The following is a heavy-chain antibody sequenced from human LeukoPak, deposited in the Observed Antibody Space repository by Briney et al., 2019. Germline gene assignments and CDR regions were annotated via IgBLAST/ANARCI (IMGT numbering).Heavy chain of an antibody. Sequence: SQTLSLTCTVSGGSISSGSYYWSWIRQPAGKGLEWIGRIYTSGSTNYNPSLKSRVTISVDTSKNQFSPKLSSVTAADTAVYYCASSEYSSSRREIQHWGQGTLVTVSS. CDR1: GGSISSGSYY. D-gene: IGHD6-13*01. CDR3: ASSEYSSSRREIQH. V-gene: IGHV4-61*02. CDR2: IYTSGST. J-gene: IGHJ1*01.